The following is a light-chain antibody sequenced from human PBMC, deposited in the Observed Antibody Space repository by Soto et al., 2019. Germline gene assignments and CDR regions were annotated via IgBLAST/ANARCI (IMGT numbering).Light chain of an antibody. V-gene: IGKV3-20*01. Sequence: EIVLTQSPATLSLSPGERATLSCRASQSVSIYLAWYQQKPGQAPRVLIYGASKRATGIPDRFSGSGSGTDFSLTISRLEPEDFAVYYCHQYDNAPQTYGQGTKVDSK. CDR3: HQYDNAPQT. CDR2: GAS. J-gene: IGKJ2*01. CDR1: QSVSIY.